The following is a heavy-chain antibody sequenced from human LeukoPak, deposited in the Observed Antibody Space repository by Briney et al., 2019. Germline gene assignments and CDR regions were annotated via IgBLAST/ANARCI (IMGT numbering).Heavy chain of an antibody. V-gene: IGHV3-15*01. D-gene: IGHD6-19*01. CDR3: TTNGLAVAGSFDY. Sequence: GVSLRLSCAASGFTSTNAWMTWVRQAPGKGLEWVGRLKSKTDGGTTEYAAPVKGRFTISRDDSKNTLYLQMNSLKTEDTAVYYCTTNGLAVAGSFDYWGQGTLVTVSS. J-gene: IGHJ4*02. CDR2: LKSKTDGGTT. CDR1: GFTSTNAW.